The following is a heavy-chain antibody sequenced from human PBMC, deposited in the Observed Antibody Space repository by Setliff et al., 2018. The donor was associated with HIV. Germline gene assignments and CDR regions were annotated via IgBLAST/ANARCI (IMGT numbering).Heavy chain of an antibody. J-gene: IGHJ6*02. D-gene: IGHD4-4*01. CDR1: GFTFSSYE. V-gene: IGHV3-48*03. Sequence: PAGSLRLSCAASGFTFSSYEMNWVRQAPGKGLEWVSYISSSGSTIYYADSVKGRFTISRDNAKNSLYLQVNSLRAEDTAVYYCARDDSNYRQHGMDVWGQGTTVTVSS. CDR2: ISSSGSTI. CDR3: ARDDSNYRQHGMDV.